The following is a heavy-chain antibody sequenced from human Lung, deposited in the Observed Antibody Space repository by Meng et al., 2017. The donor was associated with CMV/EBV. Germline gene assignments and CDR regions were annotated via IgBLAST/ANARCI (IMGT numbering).Heavy chain of an antibody. CDR1: GFTFSDYY. D-gene: IGHD5-18*01. CDR3: ARRLGGYSYGYIFDY. V-gene: IGHV3-11*06. J-gene: IGHJ4*02. Sequence: QVQLVESGGGLVKPGGSXRLSCAASGFTFSDYYMSWIRQAPGKGLEWVSYISSSSSYTNYADSVKGRFTISRDNAKNSLYLQMNSLRAEDTAVYYCARRLGGYSYGYIFDYWGQGTLVTVSS. CDR2: ISSSSSYT.